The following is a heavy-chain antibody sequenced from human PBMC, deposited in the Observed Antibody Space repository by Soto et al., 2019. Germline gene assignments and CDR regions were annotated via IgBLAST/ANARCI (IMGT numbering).Heavy chain of an antibody. CDR1: GFSVSGDT. D-gene: IGHD3-9*01. V-gene: IGHV3-53*02. CDR3: ARHAWLEN. J-gene: IGHJ4*02. Sequence: EVQLVETGGGLIYPGGSLRLSCAASGFSVSGDTMNWVRQAPGKGLEWISAIYSGGNTNDAGSVKGRFTISRDTSKNTLYLQMNSLRVEDTAVYYCARHAWLENWGQGTRVTVSS. CDR2: IYSGGNT.